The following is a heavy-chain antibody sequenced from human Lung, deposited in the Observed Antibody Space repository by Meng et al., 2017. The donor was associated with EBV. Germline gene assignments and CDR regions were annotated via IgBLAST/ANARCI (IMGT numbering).Heavy chain of an antibody. V-gene: IGHV3-11*01. D-gene: IGHD2-15*01. CDR2: MNSDSRTI. Sequence: QVQLVESGGGLVKPGGSLRLACAASGFIFSDYFMSWIRQAPGKGLEWVSYMNSDSRTIYYADSVKGRFTISRDNAKNSLYLQMNSLRAEDTAVYYCARDRGLLVPFDSWGQGTLVTVSS. CDR3: ARDRGLLVPFDS. CDR1: GFIFSDYF. J-gene: IGHJ4*02.